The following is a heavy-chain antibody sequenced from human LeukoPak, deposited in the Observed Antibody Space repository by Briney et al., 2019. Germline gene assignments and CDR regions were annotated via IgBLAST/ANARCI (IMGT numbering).Heavy chain of an antibody. CDR1: GFAFNTHG. J-gene: IGHJ6*02. CDR2: IWFDGTIK. CDR3: ARAAHGGRPYHYTLDV. Sequence: PGRSLRLSCAAPGFAFNTHGMHWVRQAPGKGLEWVAVIWFDGTIKYYGDSVKGRFTISRDNSKNTLSLQMDSLRAEDTAVYYCARAAHGGRPYHYTLDVWGQGTTVTV. V-gene: IGHV3-33*01. D-gene: IGHD4-23*01.